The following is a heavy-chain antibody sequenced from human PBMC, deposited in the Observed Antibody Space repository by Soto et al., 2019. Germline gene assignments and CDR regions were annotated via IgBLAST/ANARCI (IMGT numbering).Heavy chain of an antibody. CDR1: GGSISSYY. Sequence: SETLSLTCTVSGGSISSYYWSWIPQPPGKGLEWIGYIYYSGSTNYNPSLKSRVTISVDTSKNQFSLKLSSVTAADTAVYYCATRSNCSSTSCPGGTYYYYYYIDVWGKGTTVTVSS. D-gene: IGHD2-2*01. J-gene: IGHJ6*03. V-gene: IGHV4-59*01. CDR2: IYYSGST. CDR3: ATRSNCSSTSCPGGTYYYYYYIDV.